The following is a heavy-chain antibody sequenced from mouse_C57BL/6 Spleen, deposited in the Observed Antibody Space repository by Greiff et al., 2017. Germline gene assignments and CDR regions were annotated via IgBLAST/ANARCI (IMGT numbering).Heavy chain of an antibody. J-gene: IGHJ2*01. CDR1: GYTFTSYW. V-gene: IGHV1-50*01. CDR2: IDPSDSYN. Sequence: QVQLQQPGAELVKPGASVKLSCKASGYTFTSYWMQWVKQRPGQGLECIGEIDPSDSYNNYNQKFKGKATLTVDTSASTAYMQLSSLTSEDSAVYYCARMTLFDYWGKGTTRTVSS. CDR3: ARMTLFDY.